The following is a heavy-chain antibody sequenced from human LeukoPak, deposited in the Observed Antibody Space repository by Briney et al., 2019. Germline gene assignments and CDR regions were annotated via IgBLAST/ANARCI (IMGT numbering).Heavy chain of an antibody. CDR3: ARQGGSYPFDY. CDR1: GYTFTSYY. V-gene: IGHV1-46*01. Sequence: ASVKVSFKASGYTFTSYYLHWVRQAPGQGLEWMGIIHPTVGDTTYAQKFQGRVTMTRDMSTGTVYMDLSSLRSDDTAVYYCARQGGSYPFDYWGQGTLVTVSS. D-gene: IGHD1-26*01. CDR2: IHPTVGDT. J-gene: IGHJ4*02.